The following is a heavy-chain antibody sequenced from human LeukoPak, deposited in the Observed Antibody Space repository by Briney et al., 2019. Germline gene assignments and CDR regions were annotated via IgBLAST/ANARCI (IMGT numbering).Heavy chain of an antibody. V-gene: IGHV3-23*01. Sequence: GGSLRLSCVASGFTFTNYAMGWVRQAPGKGLEWVSHISGSGGSTKYSGSVKGRFTISRDNSKNTLYLQINSLRADDTAVYYCAKDQDPHSYGSGSYAPFDYWGQGTLVTVSS. CDR1: GFTFTNYA. J-gene: IGHJ4*02. D-gene: IGHD3-10*01. CDR3: AKDQDPHSYGSGSYAPFDY. CDR2: ISGSGGST.